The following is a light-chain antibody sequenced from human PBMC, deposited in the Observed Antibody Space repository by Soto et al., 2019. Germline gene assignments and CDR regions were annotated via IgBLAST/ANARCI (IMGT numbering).Light chain of an antibody. CDR1: RSDVGAYKS. V-gene: IGLV2-14*01. CDR2: EVI. Sequence: QSVLTQPASVSGSPGQSITISCTGTRSDVGAYKSVSWYQQHPGKAPKLVIYEVINRPSGVSSRFSGSKSGNTASLTISGLQAEDEADYYCSAYRSRSTGVFGGGTKVTVL. J-gene: IGLJ3*02. CDR3: SAYRSRSTGV.